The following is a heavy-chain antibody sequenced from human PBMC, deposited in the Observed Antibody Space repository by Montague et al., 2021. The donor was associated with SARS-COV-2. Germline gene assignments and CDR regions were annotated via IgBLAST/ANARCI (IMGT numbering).Heavy chain of an antibody. CDR2: IYYSGFT. D-gene: IGHD6-13*01. CDR1: GDSISGFY. V-gene: IGHV4-59*13. Sequence: SETLSLTCTVSGDSISGFYWNWIRQPPGKGLEWIGKIYYSGFTNYNPSLKSRVTISVDTSKNQFSLKLISVTAADTALYYCARGVVAAPDTSDYWGQGTLVTVSS. CDR3: ARGVVAAPDTSDY. J-gene: IGHJ4*02.